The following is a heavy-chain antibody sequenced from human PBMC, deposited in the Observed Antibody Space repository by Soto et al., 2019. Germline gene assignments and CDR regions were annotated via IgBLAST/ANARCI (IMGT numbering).Heavy chain of an antibody. CDR2: IIRKANTYAT. CDR1: GLTFSGSD. D-gene: IGHD3-16*01. J-gene: IGHJ4*02. Sequence: WVTLRLPGAASGLTFSGSDMHWVSQASGKGLGWVGRIIRKANTYATQYAASLKGRFTISRDDSKNTAYLQMNSLKTEDTAVYYCTGGGNPIDYWGKGTRVIVSS. V-gene: IGHV3-73*01. CDR3: TGGGNPIDY.